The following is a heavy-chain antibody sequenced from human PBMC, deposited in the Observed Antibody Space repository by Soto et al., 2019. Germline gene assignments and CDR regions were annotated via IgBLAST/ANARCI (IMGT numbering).Heavy chain of an antibody. Sequence: VQLVQSGAEEKKPGASVKVSCKASGYTFTSYAMHWVRQAPGQRLEWMGWINAGNGNTKYSQKFQGRVTITRDTSASTAYMELSSLRSEDTAVYYCARSIVVVTALDYWGQGPLVTVSS. CDR3: ARSIVVVTALDY. J-gene: IGHJ4*02. CDR1: GYTFTSYA. D-gene: IGHD2-21*02. V-gene: IGHV1-3*05. CDR2: INAGNGNT.